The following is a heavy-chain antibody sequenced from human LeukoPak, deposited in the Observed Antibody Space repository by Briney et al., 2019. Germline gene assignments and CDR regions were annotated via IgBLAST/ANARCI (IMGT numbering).Heavy chain of an antibody. CDR1: GGSISSNTYY. Sequence: SETLSLTCTVSGGSISSNTYYWGWIRRPPGQGLEWIGSVYSSGSTYYNPSLESRVTISVDTSKNQFSLNLTSVTAADTAVYYCARHSTYYYDSSGYRDAFDIWGQGTMVTVSS. CDR2: VYSSGST. V-gene: IGHV4-39*01. D-gene: IGHD3-22*01. CDR3: ARHSTYYYDSSGYRDAFDI. J-gene: IGHJ3*02.